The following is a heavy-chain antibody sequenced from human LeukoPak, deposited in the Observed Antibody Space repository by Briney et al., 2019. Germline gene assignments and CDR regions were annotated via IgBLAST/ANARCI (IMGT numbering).Heavy chain of an antibody. D-gene: IGHD2-15*01. J-gene: IGHJ4*02. V-gene: IGHV1-18*01. Sequence: ASVKVSCKASGYTFTSYGISWVRQAPGQGPEWMGWISAYSTYNGNTSYAQKFQGRVTTTTDTSTSTAYMELRSLRSDDTAVYYCARGYGHDYWGQGTLVTVSS. CDR1: GYTFTSYG. CDR2: ISAYSTYNGNT. CDR3: ARGYGHDY.